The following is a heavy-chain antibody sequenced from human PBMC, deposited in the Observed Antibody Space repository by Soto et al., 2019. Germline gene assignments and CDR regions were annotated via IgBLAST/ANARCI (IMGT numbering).Heavy chain of an antibody. CDR1: SGSISSSNW. J-gene: IGHJ6*03. CDR2: IYHSGST. D-gene: IGHD4-17*01. V-gene: IGHV4-4*02. CDR3: ARLHHDYGDYGFYYYYMDV. Sequence: SETLSLTCAVSSGSISSSNWWSCVRQPPGKGLEWIGEIYHSGSTNYNPSLKSRVTISVDKSKNQFSLKLSSVTAADTAVYYCARLHHDYGDYGFYYYYMDVWGKGTTVTVSS.